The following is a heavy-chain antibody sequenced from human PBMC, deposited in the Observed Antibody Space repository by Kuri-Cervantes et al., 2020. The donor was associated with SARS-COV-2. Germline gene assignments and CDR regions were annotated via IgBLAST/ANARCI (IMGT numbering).Heavy chain of an antibody. V-gene: IGHV4-59*01. Sequence: GSLRLSCTVSGGSISSYYWSWIRQPPGKGLEWIGYIHYSGSTNYNPSLKSRVTISVDTSKNQFSLKLSSVTAADTAVYYCARGASYGDFDYWGQGTLVTVSS. D-gene: IGHD4-17*01. J-gene: IGHJ4*02. CDR3: ARGASYGDFDY. CDR1: GGSISSYY. CDR2: IHYSGST.